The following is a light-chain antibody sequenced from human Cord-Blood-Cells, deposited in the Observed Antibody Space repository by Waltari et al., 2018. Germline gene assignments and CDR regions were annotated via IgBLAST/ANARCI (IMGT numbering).Light chain of an antibody. Sequence: QSVLTQPPSVSGAPGQRVTISCTGRSSHIGAGYDVHWYQQLPGTAPKLLIYGNSNRPSGIPDRFSGSKSGTSASLAIPGLQAEDEADYYCQSYDSSLSGWVFGGGTKLTVL. CDR1: SSHIGAGYD. J-gene: IGLJ3*02. CDR3: QSYDSSLSGWV. CDR2: GNS. V-gene: IGLV1-40*01.